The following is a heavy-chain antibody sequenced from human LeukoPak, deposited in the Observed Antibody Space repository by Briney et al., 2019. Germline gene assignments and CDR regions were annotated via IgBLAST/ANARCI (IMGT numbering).Heavy chain of an antibody. CDR3: ARGDSSSSLDY. Sequence: SVKVSCKASGGTFSSYAISWVRQAPGQGLEWMGGIIPIFGTANYAQKFQGRVTMTRNTSISTAYMELSSLRSEDTAVYYCARGDSSSSLDYWGQGTLVTVSS. V-gene: IGHV1-69*05. CDR1: GGTFSSYA. CDR2: IIPIFGTA. D-gene: IGHD6-6*01. J-gene: IGHJ4*02.